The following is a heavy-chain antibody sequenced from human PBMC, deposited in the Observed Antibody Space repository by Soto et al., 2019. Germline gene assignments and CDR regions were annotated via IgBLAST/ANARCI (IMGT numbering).Heavy chain of an antibody. Sequence: CGWKVSSYGWRWVGQDTGKALAWVSIISNRGGKTYYSDSVKGRFTVSRDNSKNTLYLQMNSLRAEDTAVYYCAKQTGDTGQVSHFASWGQRTPGTVSS. CDR2: ISNRGGKT. CDR3: AKQTGDTGQVSHFAS. J-gene: IGHJ4*02. V-gene: IGHV3-23*01. CDR1: GWKVSSYG. D-gene: IGHD2-8*02.